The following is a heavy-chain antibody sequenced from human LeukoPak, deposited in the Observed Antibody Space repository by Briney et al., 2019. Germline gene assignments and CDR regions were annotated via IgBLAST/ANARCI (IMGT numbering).Heavy chain of an antibody. CDR2: INPNSGGT. D-gene: IGHD2-15*01. J-gene: IGHJ6*02. V-gene: IGHV1-2*02. CDR3: ARSHPIVVVVAASYYYGMDV. Sequence: ASVKVSCKASGYTFTGYYMHWVRQAPGQGLEWMGWINPNSGGTNYAQKFQGRVTMTRDTSISTAYMELSRLRSDDTAVYYCARSHPIVVVVAASYYYGMDVWGQGTTVTVSS. CDR1: GYTFTGYY.